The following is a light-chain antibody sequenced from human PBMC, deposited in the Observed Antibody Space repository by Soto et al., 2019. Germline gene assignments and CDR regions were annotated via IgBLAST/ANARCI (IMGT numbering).Light chain of an antibody. J-gene: IGLJ1*01. CDR3: SSYTDSRNYV. CDR1: SSDFAIYNY. V-gene: IGLV2-14*01. Sequence: QSALTQPASVSGSPGQSITISCTGTSSDFAIYNYFSWYQQEPGKAPKLRIYQVTNRPSGVSNRFSGSRSGNTASLTISGLQAEDEAEYYCSSYTDSRNYVFGTGTKLTVL. CDR2: QVT.